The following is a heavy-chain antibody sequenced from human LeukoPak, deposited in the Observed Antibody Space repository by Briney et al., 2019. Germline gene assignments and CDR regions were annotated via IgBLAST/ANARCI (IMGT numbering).Heavy chain of an antibody. Sequence: PSETLSLTRAVYGGSFSGYYWSWIRQPPGKGLEWIGEINHSGSTNYNPSLKSRVTISVDTSKNQFSLKLSSVTAADTAVYYCASIPYNWNVRPFDYWGQGTLVTVSS. CDR3: ASIPYNWNVRPFDY. V-gene: IGHV4-34*01. CDR1: GGSFSGYY. CDR2: INHSGST. D-gene: IGHD1-20*01. J-gene: IGHJ4*02.